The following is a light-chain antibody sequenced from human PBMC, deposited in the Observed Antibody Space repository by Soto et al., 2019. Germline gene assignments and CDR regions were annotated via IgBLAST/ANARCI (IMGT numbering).Light chain of an antibody. CDR3: GTWDSSLSVAV. CDR1: TSNIGNHD. Sequence: QSVLTQPPSVSAAPGQKVTISCSGSTSNIGNHDVAWYQQLPGTAPRLLIYDNDKRPSGIPDRFSGSKSGSSATLGITGLQTGDEADYYCGTWDSSLSVAVFGGGTQLTVL. V-gene: IGLV1-51*01. J-gene: IGLJ7*01. CDR2: DND.